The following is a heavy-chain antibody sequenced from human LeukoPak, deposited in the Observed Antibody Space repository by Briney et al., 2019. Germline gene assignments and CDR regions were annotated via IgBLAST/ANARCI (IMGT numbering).Heavy chain of an antibody. CDR3: ARGGVWLPAV. D-gene: IGHD3-9*01. Sequence: SGTLSLTCAVSGGSLSNDQWWSWVRQAPGKGLEWIGEINHSGSAIYNPSLGSRVAMSIEKSKDQFSLNLSSVTAADTAIYYCARGGVWLPAVWGQGALVTVSS. CDR1: GGSLSNDQW. CDR2: INHSGSA. V-gene: IGHV4-4*02. J-gene: IGHJ4*02.